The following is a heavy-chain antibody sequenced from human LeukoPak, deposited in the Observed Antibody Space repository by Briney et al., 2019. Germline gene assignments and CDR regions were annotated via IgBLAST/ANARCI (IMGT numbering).Heavy chain of an antibody. Sequence: GGSLRLSCAASGFTFSSYSMNWVRQAPGKGLEWVSYISSSSTIYYADSVKGRFTISRDNAKNSLYLQVNGLRVEDTAVYYCARGVGAVVRGFDYWGQGTLVTVSS. CDR1: GFTFSSYS. V-gene: IGHV3-48*01. J-gene: IGHJ4*02. CDR3: ARGVGAVVRGFDY. CDR2: ISSSSTI. D-gene: IGHD1-26*01.